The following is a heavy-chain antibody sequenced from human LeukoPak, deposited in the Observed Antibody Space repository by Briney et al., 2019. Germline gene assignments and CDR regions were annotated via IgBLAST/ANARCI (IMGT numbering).Heavy chain of an antibody. CDR2: INHSGST. J-gene: IGHJ4*02. CDR1: GGSISSSSYY. CDR3: ARVMGDYVWGSYRYTLDY. D-gene: IGHD3-16*02. V-gene: IGHV4-39*07. Sequence: SETLSLTCTVSGGSISSSSYYWGWIRQPPGKGLEWIGEINHSGSTNYNPSLKSRVTISVDTSKNQFSLKLSSVTAADTAVYYCARVMGDYVWGSYRYTLDYWGQGTLVTVSS.